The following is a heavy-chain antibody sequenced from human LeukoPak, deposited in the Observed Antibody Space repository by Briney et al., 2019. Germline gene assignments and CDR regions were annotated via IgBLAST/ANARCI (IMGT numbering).Heavy chain of an antibody. J-gene: IGHJ4*02. CDR2: ISGSGGST. Sequence: GGSLRLSCAASGFTFSSYAMSWVRQAPGKGLEWVSAISGSGGSTYYADSVKGRFTTSRDNSKNTLYLQMNSLRAEDTAVYYCAKESFIPYYYDSSGYIDYWGQGTLVTVSS. V-gene: IGHV3-23*01. D-gene: IGHD3-22*01. CDR3: AKESFIPYYYDSSGYIDY. CDR1: GFTFSSYA.